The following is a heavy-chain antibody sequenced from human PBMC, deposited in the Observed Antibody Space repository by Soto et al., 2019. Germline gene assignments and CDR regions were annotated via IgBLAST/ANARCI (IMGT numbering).Heavy chain of an antibody. D-gene: IGHD2-2*01. Sequence: SETLSLTCTVSGGSISSGGYYWSWIRQHPGKGLEWIGYIYYSGSTYYNPSLKSRVTISVDTSKNQFSLKLRSVTAADTAVYYCARDHSVDSYCSSTSCYVSGSPTNWFDPWGQGTLVTVSS. CDR1: GGSISSGGYY. J-gene: IGHJ5*02. CDR2: IYYSGST. V-gene: IGHV4-31*03. CDR3: ARDHSVDSYCSSTSCYVSGSPTNWFDP.